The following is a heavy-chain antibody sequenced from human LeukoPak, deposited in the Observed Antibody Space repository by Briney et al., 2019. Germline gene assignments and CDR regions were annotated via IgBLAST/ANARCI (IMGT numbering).Heavy chain of an antibody. V-gene: IGHV3-15*01. D-gene: IGHD3-10*01. CDR2: TKSKTDGGTT. CDR1: VYPLSNAW. J-gene: IGHJ3*02. CDR3: RSPGGDAFDI. Sequence: GVTLRLSRAASVYPLSNAWISCVRHAPAKGLECGGRTKSKTDGGTTDYAAQVKGRLTISRHDSKHTLYLTKISRKTEDTVVYNCRSPGGDAFDIWGQGTMVTVSS.